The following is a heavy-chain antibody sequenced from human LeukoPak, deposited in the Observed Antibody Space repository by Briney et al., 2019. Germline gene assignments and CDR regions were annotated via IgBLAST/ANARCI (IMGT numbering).Heavy chain of an antibody. CDR2: ISRGVGST. CDR1: GFSFSRYD. V-gene: IGHV3-23*01. CDR3: VKKGRADDDGKPD. J-gene: IGHJ4*02. D-gene: IGHD1-1*01. Sequence: QPGGSLRLSCAASGFSFSRYDLSWVRQAPGKGLECVSTISRGVGSTYYADSVKGRFTISRDNSKNTLYLQMNNLRADDTAVYYCVKKGRADDDGKPDWGQGTLVTVSS.